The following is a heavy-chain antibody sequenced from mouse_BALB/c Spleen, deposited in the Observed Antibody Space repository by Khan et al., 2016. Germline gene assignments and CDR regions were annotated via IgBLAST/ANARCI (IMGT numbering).Heavy chain of an antibody. V-gene: IGHV14-3*02. CDR3: ARSPYDYDVGFAY. CDR1: GFNIKDTY. J-gene: IGHJ3*01. Sequence: MQLEESGAELVKPGASVKLSCTASGFNIKDTYMHWVKQRPEQGLEWLGRIDPANGNTKYDPKFQGKATITADTSSNTAYLQPSSLTSEDTAVYYCARSPYDYDVGFAYWGQETLVTVSA. CDR2: IDPANGNT. D-gene: IGHD2-4*01.